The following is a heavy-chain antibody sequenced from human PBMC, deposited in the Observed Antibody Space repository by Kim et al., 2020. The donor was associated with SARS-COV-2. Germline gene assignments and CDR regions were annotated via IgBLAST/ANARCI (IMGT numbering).Heavy chain of an antibody. V-gene: IGHV3-11*04. CDR2: ISGGGTII. CDR3: ARDGLLYTVIFVGGFDM. D-gene: IGHD2-15*01. CDR1: GFTFSDYY. Sequence: GGSLRLSCTASGFTFSDYYMTWIRQAPGKGPEWVSYISGGGTIISYTDSVEGPFIISRDKAKNSLYLQMNSLRAEDTAMYYCARDGLLYTVIFVGGFDMWGHVTMVTV. J-gene: IGHJ3*02.